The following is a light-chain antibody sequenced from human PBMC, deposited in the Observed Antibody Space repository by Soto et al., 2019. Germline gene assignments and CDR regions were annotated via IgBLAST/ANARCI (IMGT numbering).Light chain of an antibody. CDR3: QQYNNWPPDRT. V-gene: IGKV3-15*01. CDR2: GAS. Sequence: ERVMTQSPATLSVSPGERATLSCRASQSVSSNLAWYQQKPGQAPRLLIYGASTRATGIPARFSGSGSGTEFTLTISRLQSEDFAIYFCQQYNNWPPDRTFGQGTKVEIK. J-gene: IGKJ1*01. CDR1: QSVSSN.